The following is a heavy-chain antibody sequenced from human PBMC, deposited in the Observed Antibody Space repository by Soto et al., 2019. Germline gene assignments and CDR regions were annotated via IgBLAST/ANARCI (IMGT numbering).Heavy chain of an antibody. J-gene: IGHJ6*02. CDR1: GYPFTSYG. CDR3: ARGITQPLSEYYGMDV. CDR2: ISAYNGDT. Sequence: AXVKVSCEASGYPFTSYGICWVRQAPGQGLEWMGWISAYNGDTNYAQKLQGRVTMTTDTSTSTAYTELSSLRSEDTAVYYCARGITQPLSEYYGMDVWGQATTVTVSS. D-gene: IGHD1-20*01. V-gene: IGHV1-18*01.